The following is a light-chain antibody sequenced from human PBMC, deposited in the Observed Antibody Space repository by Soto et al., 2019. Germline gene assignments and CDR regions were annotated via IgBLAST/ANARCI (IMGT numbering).Light chain of an antibody. Sequence: QSVLTQPASASGSAGQSIAISCTGTSSDVGGYNYVSWYQQHPGKAPKLLLSEVSKRPSGVSDRFSGSKSGNTASLTISGLQTQDEADYYCSSFTSAYTFVFGTGTKVTVL. V-gene: IGLV2-14*01. CDR2: EVS. CDR1: SSDVGGYNY. CDR3: SSFTSAYTFV. J-gene: IGLJ1*01.